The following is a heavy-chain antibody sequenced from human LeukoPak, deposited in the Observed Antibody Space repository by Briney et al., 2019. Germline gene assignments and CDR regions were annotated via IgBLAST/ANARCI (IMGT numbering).Heavy chain of an antibody. V-gene: IGHV3-23*01. Sequence: GGSLRLSCAASGFTFSSYGMSWVRQAPGKGLEWVSAISGSGGSTYYADSVKGRFTISRDNSKNTLYLQVNSLRAEDTAVYYCAKGQYYDILTGYYVDYWGQGTLVTVSS. CDR2: ISGSGGST. J-gene: IGHJ4*02. CDR3: AKGQYYDILTGYYVDY. CDR1: GFTFSSYG. D-gene: IGHD3-9*01.